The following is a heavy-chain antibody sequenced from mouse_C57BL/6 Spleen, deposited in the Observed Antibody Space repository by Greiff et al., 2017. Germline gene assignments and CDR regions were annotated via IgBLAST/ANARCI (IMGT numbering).Heavy chain of an antibody. J-gene: IGHJ2*01. CDR3: AREKIYSNYGY. V-gene: IGHV1-50*01. CDR1: GYTFTSYW. Sequence: QVQLQQPGAELVKPGASVKLSCKASGYTFTSYWMQWVKQRPGQGLEWIGEIDPSDSYTNYNQKFKGKATLTVDTSSSTAYMQLSSLTSEDSAVYYCAREKIYSNYGYWGQGTTLTVSS. D-gene: IGHD2-5*01. CDR2: IDPSDSYT.